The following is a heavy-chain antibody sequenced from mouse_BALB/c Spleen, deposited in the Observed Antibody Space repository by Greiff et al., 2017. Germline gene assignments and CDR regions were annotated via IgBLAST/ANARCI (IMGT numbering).Heavy chain of an antibody. CDR2: ISSGGSYT. J-gene: IGHJ3*01. V-gene: IGHV5-9-4*01. Sequence: DVQLQESGGGLVKPGGSLKLSCAASGFTFSSYAMSWDRQSPEKRLEWVAEISSGGSYTYYPDTVTGRFTISRDNAKNTLYLEMSSLRSEDTAMYYCAGGNPAYWGQGTLVTVSA. CDR3: AGGNPAY. D-gene: IGHD2-1*01. CDR1: GFTFSSYA.